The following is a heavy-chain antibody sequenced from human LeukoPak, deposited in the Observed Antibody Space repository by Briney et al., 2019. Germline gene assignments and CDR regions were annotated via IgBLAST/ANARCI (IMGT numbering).Heavy chain of an antibody. CDR1: GYTFTGYY. J-gene: IGHJ6*03. V-gene: IGHV1-2*07. CDR3: ARDRCEYCSSTSCYKGYYYYMDV. Sequence: ASVKVSCKASGYTFTGYYMHWVRQAPGQGLEWMGWINPNSGGTNYAHKFQGRVTMTRDTSISTAYMELSRLRSDDTAVYYCARDRCEYCSSTSCYKGYYYYMDVWGKGTTVTVSS. CDR2: INPNSGGT. D-gene: IGHD2-2*02.